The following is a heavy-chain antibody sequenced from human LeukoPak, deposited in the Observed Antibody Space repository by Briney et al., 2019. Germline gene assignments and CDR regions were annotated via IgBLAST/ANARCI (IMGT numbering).Heavy chain of an antibody. CDR1: GYTFTRYV. D-gene: IGHD2-15*01. Sequence: ASVKVSCKATGYTFTRYVMHWVRQATAQGLEWMGGMNPNSGNTDYAQKFQGRVTMTRHTSISTAYMAPSRLRSEDTAVYYCARGCCSGGSCYAFKNCLGPWGQKTLLTVSS. CDR2: MNPNSGNT. J-gene: IGHJ5*02. V-gene: IGHV1-8*01. CDR3: ARGCCSGGSCYAFKNCLGP.